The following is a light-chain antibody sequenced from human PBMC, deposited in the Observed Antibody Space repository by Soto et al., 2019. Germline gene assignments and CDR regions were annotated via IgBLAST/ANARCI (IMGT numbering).Light chain of an antibody. Sequence: ELTQPPSVSVAPGQTARITCGGHNIRNKSVHWYQQKPGQAPVLVVYDDRDRPSGIPERFSGSNSGNTATLTISRVEAGDEAEYYCQVWDSSSDHVVFGTGTKVTVL. CDR2: DDR. CDR1: NIRNKS. J-gene: IGLJ1*01. CDR3: QVWDSSSDHVV. V-gene: IGLV3-21*02.